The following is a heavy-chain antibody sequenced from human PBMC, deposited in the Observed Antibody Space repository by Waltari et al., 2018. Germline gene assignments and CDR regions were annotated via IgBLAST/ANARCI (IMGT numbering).Heavy chain of an antibody. D-gene: IGHD3-16*01. J-gene: IGHJ4*02. CDR1: GGSFSDYY. CDR2: INHNGST. CDR3: ARVQDYVRDY. Sequence: QVQLQQWGAGLLKPSETLSLTCAVYGGSFSDYYWSWIRQPPGKGLEWIGEINHNGSTNYNPSLRSRITISIDTSKNQFSLKLNSVTAADTAVYYCARVQDYVRDYWGQETLVTVSS. V-gene: IGHV4-34*02.